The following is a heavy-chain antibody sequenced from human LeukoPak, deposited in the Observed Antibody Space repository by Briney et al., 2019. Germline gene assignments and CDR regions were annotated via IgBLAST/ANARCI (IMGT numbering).Heavy chain of an antibody. CDR2: ISYDGSNK. Sequence: PGGSLRLSCAASGFTFSSYWMHWVRQAPGKGLEWVAVISYDGSNKYYADSVKGRFTISRDNSKNTLYLQMNSLRAEDTAVYYCARGIGYFDLWGRGTLVTVSS. J-gene: IGHJ2*01. CDR1: GFTFSSYW. CDR3: ARGIGYFDL. V-gene: IGHV3-30-3*01.